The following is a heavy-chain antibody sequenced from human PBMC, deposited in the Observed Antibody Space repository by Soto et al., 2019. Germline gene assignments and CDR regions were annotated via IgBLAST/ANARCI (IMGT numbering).Heavy chain of an antibody. CDR3: ARGGNYDPYYYGMDV. J-gene: IGHJ6*02. D-gene: IGHD3-3*01. CDR1: GYTFTGYY. CDR2: INPNSGGT. V-gene: IGHV1-2*04. Sequence: GASVKVSCKASGYTFTGYYMHWVRQSPGQGLEWMGWINPNSGGTNYAQKFQGWVTMTRDTSISTAYMELSRLRSDDTAVYYCARGGNYDPYYYGMDVWGQGTTVTVSS.